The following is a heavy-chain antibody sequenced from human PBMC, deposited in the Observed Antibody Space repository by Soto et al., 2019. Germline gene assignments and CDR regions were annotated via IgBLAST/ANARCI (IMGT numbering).Heavy chain of an antibody. D-gene: IGHD4-17*01. V-gene: IGHV3-30*09. CDR3: AREDDYGYRYINYGLDV. CDR2: ISFDGTKK. CDR1: GFTFNIYA. J-gene: IGHJ6*02. Sequence: GGSLRLSCAASGFTFNIYALHWVRQAPGKGLEWVAVISFDGTKKYYSDSVKGRFAISRDNLKNTLYLQMNNLRVEDAALYFCAREDDYGYRYINYGLDVWGQGTTVTVSS.